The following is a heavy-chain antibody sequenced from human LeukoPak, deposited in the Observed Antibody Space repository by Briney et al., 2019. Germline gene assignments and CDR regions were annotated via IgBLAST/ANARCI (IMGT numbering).Heavy chain of an antibody. Sequence: GSLRLTCAASGVTVSSNYYSWVCHPPPPGLELDSISYSGGSTYYADSVKGRFTISRDNSKNTLYLQMNSLRAEDTAVYYCARGQYYYDSSGYWYYFDYWGQGTLVTVSS. V-gene: IGHV3-53*01. CDR2: SYSGGST. J-gene: IGHJ4*02. CDR3: ARGQYYYDSSGYWYYFDY. CDR1: GVTVSSNY. D-gene: IGHD3-22*01.